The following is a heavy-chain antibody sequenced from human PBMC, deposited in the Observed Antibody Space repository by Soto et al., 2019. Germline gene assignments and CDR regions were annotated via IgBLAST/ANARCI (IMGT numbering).Heavy chain of an antibody. V-gene: IGHV3-30-3*01. Sequence: QVQLVESGGGMVQPGRSLRLSCAASGFTFSSHGIHWFRQAPGKGLEWVTFISYDGSKTYYADSVKGRFTISRDNSQNKLYLQMNSLRPEDTAVYFCARDWATCGTDLGIADWGQGTLVHVSS. CDR2: ISYDGSKT. CDR3: ARDWATCGTDLGIAD. D-gene: IGHD1-26*01. J-gene: IGHJ4*02. CDR1: GFTFSSHG.